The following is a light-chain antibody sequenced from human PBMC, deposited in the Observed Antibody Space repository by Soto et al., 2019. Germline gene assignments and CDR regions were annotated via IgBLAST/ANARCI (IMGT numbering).Light chain of an antibody. J-gene: IGLJ2*01. CDR3: GTWDSSLSAGV. CDR2: DNN. Sequence: QSVLTQPPSVSAAPGQKVTISCSGSSSNIGNNYVSWYQQLPGTAPKLLIYDNNKRPSGIPDRFSGSKSGTSATLGITGRQTGDEADYYCGTWDSSLSAGVFGGGTKRTAL. V-gene: IGLV1-51*01. CDR1: SSNIGNNY.